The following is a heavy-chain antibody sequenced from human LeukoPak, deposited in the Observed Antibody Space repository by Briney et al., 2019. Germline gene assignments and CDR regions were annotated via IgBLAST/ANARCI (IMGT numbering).Heavy chain of an antibody. Sequence: GGSLRLSCAASGFTFNSSAMSWVRHALGTGLEWVSAIGGSGDITYYADSVKGRLTNSRNNSNNTLYLQMNSLRAEDTALYYCAKDRLGYDSLGKFFDHWGQGTLVTVSS. CDR1: GFTFNSSA. D-gene: IGHD3-22*01. CDR2: IGGSGDIT. CDR3: AKDRLGYDSLGKFFDH. J-gene: IGHJ4*02. V-gene: IGHV3-23*01.